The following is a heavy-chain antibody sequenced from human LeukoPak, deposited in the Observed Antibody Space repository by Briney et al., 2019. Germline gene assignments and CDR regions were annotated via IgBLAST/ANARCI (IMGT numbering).Heavy chain of an antibody. Sequence: ASVKVSCKASGYTLTSYYMHWVRQAPGQGLEWMGIINPSGGSTSYAQKFQGRVTMTRDTSTSTVYMELSSLRSEDTAVYYCARDINIAAALDVLGYWGQGTLVTVSS. CDR2: INPSGGST. CDR3: ARDINIAAALDVLGY. CDR1: GYTLTSYY. V-gene: IGHV1-46*01. D-gene: IGHD6-13*01. J-gene: IGHJ4*02.